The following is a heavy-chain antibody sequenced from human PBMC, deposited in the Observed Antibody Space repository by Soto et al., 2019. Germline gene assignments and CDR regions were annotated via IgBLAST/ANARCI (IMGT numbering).Heavy chain of an antibody. CDR2: IYYSGST. CDR3: ARGGGLPAAMPRLIYWYFDL. CDR1: GGSISSGGYY. Sequence: PSETLSLTCTVSGGSISSGGYYWSWIRQHPGKGLEWIGYIYYSGSTYYNPSLKSRVTISVDTSKNQFSLKLSSVTAADTAVYYCARGGGLPAAMPRLIYWYFDLWGRGTLVTVSS. D-gene: IGHD2-2*01. V-gene: IGHV4-31*03. J-gene: IGHJ2*01.